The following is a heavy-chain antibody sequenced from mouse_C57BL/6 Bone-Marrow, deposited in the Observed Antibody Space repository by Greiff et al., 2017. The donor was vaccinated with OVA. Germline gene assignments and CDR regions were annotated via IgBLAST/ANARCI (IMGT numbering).Heavy chain of an antibody. Sequence: VQLKESGGGLVQPKGSLKLSCAASGFSFNTYAMNWVRQAPGKGLEWVARIRSKSNNYATYYADSVKDRFTISRDDSESMLYLQMNNLKTEDTAMYYCVGDGYPFAYWGQGTLVTVSA. J-gene: IGHJ3*01. CDR2: IRSKSNNYAT. CDR3: VGDGYPFAY. CDR1: GFSFNTYA. D-gene: IGHD2-3*01. V-gene: IGHV10-1*01.